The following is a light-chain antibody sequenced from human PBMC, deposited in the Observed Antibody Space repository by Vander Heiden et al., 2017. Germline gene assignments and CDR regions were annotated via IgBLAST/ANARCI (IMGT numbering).Light chain of an antibody. V-gene: IGKV4-1*01. CDR3: QQYYSTPLT. CDR2: WAS. Sequence: IVMTQPPDSLAVSLGERATINCKSTQSVLYSSNNKNDLAWYQKKPGQPPKLRIYWASTRESGVPDRFSGSGSGTDFTLTISSLQAEDVAVYYCQQYYSTPLTFGPGTKVDIK. J-gene: IGKJ3*01. CDR1: QSVLYSSNNKND.